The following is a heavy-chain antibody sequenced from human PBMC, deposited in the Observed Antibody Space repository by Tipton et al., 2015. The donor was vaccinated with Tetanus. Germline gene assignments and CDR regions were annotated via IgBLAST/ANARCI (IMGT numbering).Heavy chain of an antibody. CDR2: IYSSGST. Sequence: TLSLTCTVSGGSISGHYWNWIRQPPGKGLEWIGFIYSSGSTNYNPSLKSRVTISVDTSKNQFSLKMSSMTAADTAVYYCARVPLSLYYGPDYWGQGTRVTVSS. D-gene: IGHD3-16*02. J-gene: IGHJ4*02. V-gene: IGHV4-59*11. CDR3: ARVPLSLYYGPDY. CDR1: GGSISGHY.